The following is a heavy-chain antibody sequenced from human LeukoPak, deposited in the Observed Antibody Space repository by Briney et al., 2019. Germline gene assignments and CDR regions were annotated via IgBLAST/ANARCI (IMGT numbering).Heavy chain of an antibody. CDR1: GGSISGYH. V-gene: IGHV4-4*07. Sequence: SETLSLTCTVSGGSISGYHWSWIRQPAGQGLEWIGRIYSNGDTRYNPSLKSRVTMSVDTSKNQLSLKLGPVTAADTAVYYCARAAGAAGGQYFDYWGQGTLVTVSS. CDR2: IYSNGDT. D-gene: IGHD6-13*01. CDR3: ARAAGAAGGQYFDY. J-gene: IGHJ4*02.